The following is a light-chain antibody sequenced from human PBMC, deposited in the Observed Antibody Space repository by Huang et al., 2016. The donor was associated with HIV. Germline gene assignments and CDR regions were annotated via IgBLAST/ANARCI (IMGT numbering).Light chain of an antibody. CDR2: WAS. J-gene: IGKJ4*01. CDR1: QSVLYSSNNQNY. CDR3: QQYYSTPLT. Sequence: DIVMTQSPDSLAVSLGERATINCKSSQSVLYSSNNQNYLAWYQQKPGQPPKLLIYWASARESGVPDRVSGSGSGTDVTLTSSSLQAEDVAVYYCQQYYSTPLTFGGGTKVEIK. V-gene: IGKV4-1*01.